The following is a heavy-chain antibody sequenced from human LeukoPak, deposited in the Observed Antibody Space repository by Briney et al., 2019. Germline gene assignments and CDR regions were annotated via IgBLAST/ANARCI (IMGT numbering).Heavy chain of an antibody. Sequence: SVKVSCKASGGTFSSYAISWVRQAPGQGLEWMGGIIPIFGTANYAQKLQGRVTMTTDTSTSTAYMELRSLRSDDTAVYYCARDYPSLGEIDYWGQGTLVTVSS. J-gene: IGHJ4*02. CDR2: IIPIFGTA. V-gene: IGHV1-69*05. CDR1: GGTFSSYA. D-gene: IGHD4-17*01. CDR3: ARDYPSLGEIDY.